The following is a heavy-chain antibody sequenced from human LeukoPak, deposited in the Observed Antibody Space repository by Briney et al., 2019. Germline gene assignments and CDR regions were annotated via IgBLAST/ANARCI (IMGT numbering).Heavy chain of an antibody. Sequence: GGPLRLSCVGSGFTFRSHAMSWVRQAPGKGLEWISGISGSGASTYYADSVKGRFTISRDDSRNTLYLQMNSLRGDDTAVYYCAKDVGKWESLHFFDYWGQGTLVTVSS. V-gene: IGHV3-23*01. CDR1: GFTFRSHA. D-gene: IGHD1-26*01. CDR3: AKDVGKWESLHFFDY. CDR2: ISGSGAST. J-gene: IGHJ4*02.